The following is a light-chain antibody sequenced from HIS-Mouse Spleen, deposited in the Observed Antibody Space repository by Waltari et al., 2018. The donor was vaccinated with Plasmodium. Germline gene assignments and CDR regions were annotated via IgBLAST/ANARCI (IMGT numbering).Light chain of an antibody. J-gene: IGLJ2*01. CDR1: STALAGYNS. V-gene: IGLV2-11*01. CDR2: DVS. Sequence: QSALTQPRSVSGSPGQSVTISCTGPSTALAGYNSVSWYQPHPGKAPKLMIYDVSKRPSGVPDRFSGSKSGNTASLTISGLQTEDEADYYCCSYAGSYTLVFGGGTKLTVL. CDR3: CSYAGSYTLV.